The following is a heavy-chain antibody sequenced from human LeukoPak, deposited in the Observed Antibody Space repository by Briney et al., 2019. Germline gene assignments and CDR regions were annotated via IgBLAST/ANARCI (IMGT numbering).Heavy chain of an antibody. J-gene: IGHJ4*02. Sequence: SETLSLTCTVSGGSISSGSYYWCWIRQPAGKGLEWIGRIYTSGSTNYNPSLKSRVTISADTSKNQFSLKLTSVTAADTAVYCCARDGDSGDYAYWGQGTLVTVSS. D-gene: IGHD4-17*01. CDR3: ARDGDSGDYAY. V-gene: IGHV4-61*02. CDR2: IYTSGST. CDR1: GGSISSGSYY.